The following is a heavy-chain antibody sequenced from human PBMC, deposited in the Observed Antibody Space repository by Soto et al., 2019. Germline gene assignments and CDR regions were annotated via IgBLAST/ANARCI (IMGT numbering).Heavy chain of an antibody. Sequence: ASVKVSCKGSGYSFTTYWIGWVRQMPGKGLEWMGIIYPGDSDTRYSPSFQGQVTISADKSISTAYLQWSSLKASDTAMYYCARSVRDIIAAAGMGGWFDPWGQGTLVTVSS. D-gene: IGHD6-13*01. CDR1: GYSFTTYW. J-gene: IGHJ5*02. V-gene: IGHV5-51*01. CDR3: ARSVRDIIAAAGMGGWFDP. CDR2: IYPGDSDT.